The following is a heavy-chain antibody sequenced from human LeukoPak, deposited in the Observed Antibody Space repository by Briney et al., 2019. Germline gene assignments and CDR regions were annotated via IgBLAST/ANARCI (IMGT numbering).Heavy chain of an antibody. CDR1: GGSISSYY. V-gene: IGHV4-59*01. CDR3: ARGQGDSSGYLSYYYYGMDV. Sequence: SETLSLTCTVSGGSISSYYWSWIRQPPGKGLEWIGYIYYSGSTNYNPSLKSRVTISVDTSKNQFSPKLSSVTAADTAVYYCARGQGDSSGYLSYYYYGMDVWGQGTTVTVSS. CDR2: IYYSGST. J-gene: IGHJ6*02. D-gene: IGHD3-22*01.